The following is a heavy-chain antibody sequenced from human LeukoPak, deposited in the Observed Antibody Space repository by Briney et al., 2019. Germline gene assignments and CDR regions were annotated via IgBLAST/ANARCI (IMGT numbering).Heavy chain of an antibody. CDR3: AKGRNDYGDAALNY. D-gene: IGHD4-17*01. CDR1: GFTFNNHA. V-gene: IGHV3-23*01. Sequence: PGGSLRLSCAASGFTFNNHAMSWVRQAPGKGLEWVSGISGSGGLTYYADSVKGRFTISRDNSKNTLYLQMNSLRAEDTAGYYCAKGRNDYGDAALNYWGQGTLVTVSS. CDR2: ISGSGGLT. J-gene: IGHJ4*02.